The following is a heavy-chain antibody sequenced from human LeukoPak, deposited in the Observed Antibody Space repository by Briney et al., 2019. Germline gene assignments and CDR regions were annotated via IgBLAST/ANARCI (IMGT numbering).Heavy chain of an antibody. CDR3: AKDSGGFGMGIRISD. D-gene: IGHD4-23*01. J-gene: IGHJ4*02. Sequence: GRSLRLSFAASGFTFDDYAMHWVRQAPGKGLEWVSGISWNSGSIGYADSVKGRFTISRDNAKNSLYLQMNSLRAEDTALYYCAKDSGGFGMGIRISDWGQGTLITVSS. CDR2: ISWNSGSI. V-gene: IGHV3-9*01. CDR1: GFTFDDYA.